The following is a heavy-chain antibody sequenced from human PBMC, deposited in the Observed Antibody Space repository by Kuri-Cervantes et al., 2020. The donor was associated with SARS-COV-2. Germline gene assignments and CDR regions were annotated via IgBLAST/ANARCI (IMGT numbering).Heavy chain of an antibody. CDR2: IIPIFGTA. J-gene: IGHJ6*03. D-gene: IGHD5-12*01. CDR3: ARVCGGYDFDYYYYYMDV. Sequence: SVKVSCKASGGTFSSYAISWVRQAPGQGLEWMGGIIPIFGTANYAQKLQGRVTMTTDTSTSTAYMELSSLRSEDTAVYYCARVCGGYDFDYYYYYMDVWGKGTTVTVSS. CDR1: GGTFSSYA. V-gene: IGHV1-69*05.